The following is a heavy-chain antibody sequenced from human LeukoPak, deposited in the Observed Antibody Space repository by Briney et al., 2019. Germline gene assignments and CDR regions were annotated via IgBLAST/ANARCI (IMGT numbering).Heavy chain of an antibody. CDR1: GFTFSSYA. CDR3: AKDYSVGGSGSYSWFDS. D-gene: IGHD3-10*01. CDR2: ISGSGGSA. V-gene: IGHV3-23*01. Sequence: PGGSLRLSCAASGFTFSSYAMSWVRQAPGKGLGWVSAISGSGGSAYSADSVKGRFTISRDNSEKTLYLQMSSLRAEDTAVYYCAKDYSVGGSGSYSWFDSWGQGTLVTVSS. J-gene: IGHJ5*01.